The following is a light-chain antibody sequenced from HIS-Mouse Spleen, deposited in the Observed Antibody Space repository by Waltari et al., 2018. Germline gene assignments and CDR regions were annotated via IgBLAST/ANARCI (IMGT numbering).Light chain of an antibody. Sequence: IQMTQSPSTLSASVGDRVTITCRASQSISSWLAWYQQKPGKAPKLLIYKASSLESGVPSRFSGSGSGTEFTLTISSLQPDDFATYYCQQYNTLTFGGGTKVEIK. J-gene: IGKJ4*01. CDR3: QQYNTLT. V-gene: IGKV1-5*03. CDR2: KAS. CDR1: QSISSW.